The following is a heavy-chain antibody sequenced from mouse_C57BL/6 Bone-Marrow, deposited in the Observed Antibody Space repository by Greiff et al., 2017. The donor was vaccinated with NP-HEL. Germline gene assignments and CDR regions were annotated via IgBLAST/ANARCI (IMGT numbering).Heavy chain of an antibody. J-gene: IGHJ1*03. D-gene: IGHD1-1*01. CDR1: GYTFTSYW. CDR2: INPSNGGT. V-gene: IGHV1-53*01. CDR3: APHYYGSRDWYFDV. Sequence: QVHVKQSGTELVKPGASVKLSCKASGYTFTSYWMHWVKQRPGQGLEWIGNINPSNGGTNYNEKFKSKATLTVDKSSSTAYMQLSSLTSEDSAVYYCAPHYYGSRDWYFDVWGTGTTVTVSS.